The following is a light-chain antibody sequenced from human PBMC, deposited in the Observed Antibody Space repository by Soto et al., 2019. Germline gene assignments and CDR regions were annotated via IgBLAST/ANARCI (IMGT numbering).Light chain of an antibody. V-gene: IGKV3D-15*01. CDR2: GAS. CDR3: QQYNNWPLT. J-gene: IGKJ4*01. CDR1: QTVSSSYY. Sequence: EVVLTQSPGTLSLSPGERATLSCRTSQTVSSSYYLAWYQQKPGQAPRLLIYGASNRASGVPDRFSSGWSGTDFTLTISSLQSEDFAVYHCQQYNNWPLTFGGGTKVEIK.